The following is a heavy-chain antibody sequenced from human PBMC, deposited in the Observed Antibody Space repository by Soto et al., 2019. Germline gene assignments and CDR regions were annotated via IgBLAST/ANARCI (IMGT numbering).Heavy chain of an antibody. CDR2: ITRSSSPI. V-gene: IGHV3-48*02. D-gene: IGHD2-2*01. CDR1: GFTFSSYS. J-gene: IGHJ6*02. Sequence: RGSLRLSCAASGFTFSSYSMNWVRQAPGRGLEWVSYITRSSSPIYYADSVKGRFTISRDNARNSLFLQMDSLRDEDTAVYYCTRDPHALDVWGRGTTVTVSS. CDR3: TRDPHALDV.